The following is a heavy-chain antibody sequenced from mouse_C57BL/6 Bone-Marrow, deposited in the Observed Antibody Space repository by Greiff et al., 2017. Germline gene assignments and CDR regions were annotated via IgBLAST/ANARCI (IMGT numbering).Heavy chain of an antibody. CDR3: SSFDGNYFDF. CDR2: IDPEIGDT. CDR1: GFNFKDDY. J-gene: IGHJ2*01. Sequence: VQLQQSGAELVRPGASVKLSCTASGFNFKDDYIHWVQQRPEQGLEWIGWIDPEIGDTEYASKFEGKATITSDTSSNPAYLQFSSLTSEDTAVYYCSSFDGNYFDFWGQGTPLTVAS. D-gene: IGHD2-3*01. V-gene: IGHV14-4*01.